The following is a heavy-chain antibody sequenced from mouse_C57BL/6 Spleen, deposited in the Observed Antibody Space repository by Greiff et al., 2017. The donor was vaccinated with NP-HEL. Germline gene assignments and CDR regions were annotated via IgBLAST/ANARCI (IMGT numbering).Heavy chain of an antibody. CDR2: ISSGSSTI. J-gene: IGHJ2*01. Sequence: EVQVVESGGGLVKPGGSLKLSCAASGFTFSDYGMHWVRQAPEKGLEWVAYISSGSSTIYYADPVKGRFTISRDKAKTTRFLQMTSLRSEDTAMYYCARPYSNCRGDYFDYWGQGTTLTVSS. CDR3: ARPYSNCRGDYFDY. D-gene: IGHD2-5*01. CDR1: GFTFSDYG. V-gene: IGHV5-17*01.